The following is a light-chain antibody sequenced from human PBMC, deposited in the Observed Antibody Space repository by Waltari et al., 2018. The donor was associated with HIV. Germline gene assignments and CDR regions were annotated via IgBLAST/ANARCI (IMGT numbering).Light chain of an antibody. J-gene: IGLJ1*01. Sequence: QSALTQPASVSGSPGPSFTISCTGTSSYVGCSNYVPSYQQHPGKAPKLRISEVNNRPSGVSNRFSGSKSGNTASLTISGLQAEDEADYYCSSYTSSSTLYVFGTGTKVTVL. CDR2: EVN. CDR3: SSYTSSSTLYV. CDR1: SSYVGCSNY. V-gene: IGLV2-14*01.